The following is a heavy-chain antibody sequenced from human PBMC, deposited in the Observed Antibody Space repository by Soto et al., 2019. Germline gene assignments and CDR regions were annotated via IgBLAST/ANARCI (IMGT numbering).Heavy chain of an antibody. CDR3: ARGLAADGA. V-gene: IGHV1-3*01. CDR1: GYTFTHYA. CDR2: INAGSGNT. D-gene: IGHD6-13*01. Sequence: QVQLVQSGAEVKKPGASVKVSCTASGYTFTHYAIHWVRHAPGQRLEWMGFINAGSGNTKYSQTFQGRLTFTKDTSASTAYMALGSLRSEDTAIYYCARGLAADGAWGQGTLVTVSS. J-gene: IGHJ5*02.